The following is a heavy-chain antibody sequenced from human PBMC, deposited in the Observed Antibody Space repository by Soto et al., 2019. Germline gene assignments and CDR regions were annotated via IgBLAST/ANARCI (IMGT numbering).Heavy chain of an antibody. V-gene: IGHV3-23*01. D-gene: IGHD6-13*01. J-gene: IGHJ4*02. Sequence: GGSLRLSCAASEVKFSSYAMSWVRQAPGKGLEWVSAISGSGGSTYYADSVKGRFTISRDNSKNTLYLQMNSLRAEDTAVYYCAKDRLGAAAGLPDYWGQGTLVTVSS. CDR1: EVKFSSYA. CDR2: ISGSGGST. CDR3: AKDRLGAAAGLPDY.